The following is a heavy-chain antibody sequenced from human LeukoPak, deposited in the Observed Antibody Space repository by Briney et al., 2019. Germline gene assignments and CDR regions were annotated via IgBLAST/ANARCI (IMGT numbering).Heavy chain of an antibody. CDR1: GGSFSGYY. CDR2: INHSGST. CDR3: ARGDPFYSSSSAFDY. V-gene: IGHV4-34*01. D-gene: IGHD6-6*01. J-gene: IGHJ4*02. Sequence: SETLSLTCAVYGGSFSGYYWSWIRQPPGKGLEWIGEINHSGSTNYNPSLKSRVTISVDTSKNQFSLKLSSVTAADTAVYYCARGDPFYSSSSAFDYWGQGTLVTVSS.